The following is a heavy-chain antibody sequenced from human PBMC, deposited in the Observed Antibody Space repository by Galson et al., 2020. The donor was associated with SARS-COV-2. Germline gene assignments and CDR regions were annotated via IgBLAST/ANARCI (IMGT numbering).Heavy chain of an antibody. CDR2: IKQDGSEK. D-gene: IGHD5-12*01. V-gene: IGHV3-7*01. CDR1: GFTFSSYW. Sequence: GESLKISCAASGFTFSSYWMSWVRQAPGKGLEWVANIKQDGSEKYYVDSVKGRFTISRDNAKNSLYLQMNSLRAEDTAVYYCARASGYDPLGLSSLDYWGQGTLVTVSS. J-gene: IGHJ4*02. CDR3: ARASGYDPLGLSSLDY.